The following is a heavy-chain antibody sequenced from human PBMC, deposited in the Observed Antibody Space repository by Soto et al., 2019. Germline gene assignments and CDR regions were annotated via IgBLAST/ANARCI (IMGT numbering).Heavy chain of an antibody. CDR3: PRGARLEPPSGYFDY. CDR1: VGSISIGGYS. Sequence: PSETLSFTCTFSVGSISIGGYSWSWIRQHRGKGREPIGYIYYSGSTYYNRSLKSRVTISVDTSKNQFSLNLSSVTAADTALYYCPRGARLEPPSGYFDYWGQGAMFAVSS. D-gene: IGHD1-1*01. J-gene: IGHJ4*02. V-gene: IGHV4-31*03. CDR2: IYYSGST.